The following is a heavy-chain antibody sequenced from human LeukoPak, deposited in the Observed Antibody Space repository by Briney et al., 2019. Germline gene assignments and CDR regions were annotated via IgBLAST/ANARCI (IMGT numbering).Heavy chain of an antibody. CDR2: IYSGGST. Sequence: GGSLRLSCAASGFTVSGNYMSWVRQAPGKGLEWVSVIYSGGSTYYADSMKRRFTTCKDTSKNTLYLQMNSMRAEDTASYFCAGIKLEGLGVFDILGEGTMVTVSS. V-gene: IGHV3-66*02. CDR1: GFTVSGNY. J-gene: IGHJ3*02. D-gene: IGHD3-3*01. CDR3: AGIKLEGLGVFDI.